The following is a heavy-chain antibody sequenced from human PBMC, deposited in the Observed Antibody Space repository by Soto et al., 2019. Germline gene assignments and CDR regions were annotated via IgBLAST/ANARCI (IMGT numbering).Heavy chain of an antibody. CDR2: IYWNDDK. V-gene: IGHV2-5*01. CDR1: GFSLSTSGVG. CDR3: AHREWFDRFDY. J-gene: IGHJ4*02. D-gene: IGHD3-3*01. Sequence: QITLKESGPTLVKPTQTLTLTCTFSGFSLSTSGVGVGWIRQPPGKALEWLALIYWNDDKRYSPSLKSRLTITKDTSKIQVVLTMTNMDPVDTATYYCAHREWFDRFDYWGQGTLVTVSS.